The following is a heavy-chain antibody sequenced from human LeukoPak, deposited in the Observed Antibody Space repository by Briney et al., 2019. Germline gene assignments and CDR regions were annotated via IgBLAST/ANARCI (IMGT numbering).Heavy chain of an antibody. Sequence: PSETQSLTCTVSRGSINRSPYYWGWIRQPPGKGLEWIGSIYYSGSTYYNPSLKGRVTISVDTSKNQFSLKLSSVTAGDTAVYYCARVSVVVTAKDVDPWGQGTLVTVSS. J-gene: IGHJ5*02. D-gene: IGHD2-21*02. CDR3: ARVSVVVTAKDVDP. CDR1: RGSINRSPYY. V-gene: IGHV4-39*07. CDR2: IYYSGST.